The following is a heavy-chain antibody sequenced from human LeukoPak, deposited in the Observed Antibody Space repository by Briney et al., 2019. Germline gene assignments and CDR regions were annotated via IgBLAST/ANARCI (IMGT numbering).Heavy chain of an antibody. CDR1: GFTINKYG. CDR2: INTDGSST. Sequence: PGGSLRLSCAASGFTINKYGIHWVRQAPGKGLVWVSRINTDGSSTSYADSVKGRFTISRDNAKNTLYLQMNSLRAEDTAVYYCARAELPYYFDYWGQGTLVTVSS. D-gene: IGHD1-26*01. J-gene: IGHJ4*02. V-gene: IGHV3-74*01. CDR3: ARAELPYYFDY.